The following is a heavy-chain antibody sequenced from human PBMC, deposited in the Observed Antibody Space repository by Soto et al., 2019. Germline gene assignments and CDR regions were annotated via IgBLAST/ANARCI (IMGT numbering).Heavy chain of an antibody. CDR2: IYYSGST. Sequence: LSLTCTVSGGSISSGGYYWSWIRQHPGKGLEWIGYIYYSGSTYYNPSLKSRVTISVDTSKNQFSLKLSSVTAADTAVYYCARHVTGSSSWNWFDPWGQGTLVTVSS. D-gene: IGHD6-13*01. J-gene: IGHJ5*02. V-gene: IGHV4-31*03. CDR3: ARHVTGSSSWNWFDP. CDR1: GGSISSGGYY.